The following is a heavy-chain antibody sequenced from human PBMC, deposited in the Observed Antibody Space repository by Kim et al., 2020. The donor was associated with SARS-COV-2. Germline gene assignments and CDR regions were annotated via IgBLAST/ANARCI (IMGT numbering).Heavy chain of an antibody. V-gene: IGHV3-53*01. J-gene: IGHJ4*02. Sequence: YSGGSTYYADSVKGRFTISRDNSKNTLYLQMNSLRAEDTAVYYCARGEPNWGQETLVTVSS. CDR3: ARGEPN. D-gene: IGHD1-1*01. CDR2: YSGGST.